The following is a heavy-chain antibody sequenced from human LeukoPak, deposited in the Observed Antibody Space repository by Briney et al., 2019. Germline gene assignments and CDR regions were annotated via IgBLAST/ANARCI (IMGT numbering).Heavy chain of an antibody. V-gene: IGHV3-21*01. CDR1: GFTFSSYS. J-gene: IGHJ4*02. D-gene: IGHD4-17*01. CDR3: ARDLAGYGDSEFDY. Sequence: PGGSLRLSCAASGFTFSSYSMNWVRQAPGKGLGWVSSISSSSSYIYYADSVKGRFTISRDNAKNSLYLQMNSLRAEDTAVYYCARDLAGYGDSEFDYWGQGTLVTVSS. CDR2: ISSSSSYI.